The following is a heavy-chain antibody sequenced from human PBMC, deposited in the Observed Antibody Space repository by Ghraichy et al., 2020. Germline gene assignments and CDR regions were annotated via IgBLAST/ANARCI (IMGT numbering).Heavy chain of an antibody. J-gene: IGHJ5*02. CDR3: ARSAPNNWFDP. CDR2: IYYSGDT. Sequence: SETLSLTCTVSGGSISSSDYYWSWIRQHPGKGLEWIGYIYYSGDTYYNPSLKSRATISVDTSKNQFTLKLTYVTAADTAVYYCARSAPNNWFDPWGQGTLVSVSS. V-gene: IGHV4-31*03. CDR1: GGSISSSDYY.